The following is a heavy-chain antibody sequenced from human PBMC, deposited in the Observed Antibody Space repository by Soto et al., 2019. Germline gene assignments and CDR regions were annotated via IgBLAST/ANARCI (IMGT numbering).Heavy chain of an antibody. D-gene: IGHD4-17*01. CDR2: INPNTGVT. CDR3: ARGRQYGDYGYYFDY. V-gene: IGHV1-2*02. Sequence: VQLVQSGAELKKPGASVKVSCKASGYTFNGYYLHWVRQTPGQGLEWMGWINPNTGVTNSAQRFQGRITMTRDTSITTAYMDLSSLTSDDTAIYYCARGRQYGDYGYYFDYWGQGTLVNVSS. J-gene: IGHJ4*02. CDR1: GYTFNGYY.